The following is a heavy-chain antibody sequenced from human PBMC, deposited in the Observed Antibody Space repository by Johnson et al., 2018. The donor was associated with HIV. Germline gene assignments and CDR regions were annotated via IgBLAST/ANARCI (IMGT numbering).Heavy chain of an antibody. D-gene: IGHD5-24*01. Sequence: QVQLVESGGGVVQPGGSLRLSCAASGFTFSIYDIHWVRQAPGKGLEWVAMISHDGTNNFYADSVKGRFTVSRDNSKNTLYLQMNSLRAEDTAVYYCAKDRRDVYTSLGAFDIWGQGTLVTVSS. CDR1: GFTFSIYD. V-gene: IGHV3-30*18. CDR2: ISHDGTNN. J-gene: IGHJ3*02. CDR3: AKDRRDVYTSLGAFDI.